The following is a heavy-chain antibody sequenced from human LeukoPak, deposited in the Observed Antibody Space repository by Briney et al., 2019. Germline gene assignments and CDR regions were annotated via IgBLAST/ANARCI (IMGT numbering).Heavy chain of an antibody. CDR3: AAKQNYGSASGAFDL. CDR1: GDSISSPNW. Sequence: SETLSLTCAVSGDSISSPNWWSWVRQPPGKGLEWIGEIYHVGSTNYNPSLKSRVTISVDKSKNQFSLKLSSVTAADTAVYYCAAKQNYGSASGAFDLWGQGTMVTVSS. D-gene: IGHD3-10*01. J-gene: IGHJ3*01. CDR2: IYHVGST. V-gene: IGHV4-4*02.